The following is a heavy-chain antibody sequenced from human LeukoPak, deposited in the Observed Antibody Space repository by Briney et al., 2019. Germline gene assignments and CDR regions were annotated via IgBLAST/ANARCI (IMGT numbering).Heavy chain of an antibody. CDR1: GFTFSTYW. V-gene: IGHV3-74*01. CDR3: ARSTSHYYYYYMDV. CDR2: INSDGSST. Sequence: GALRLSCAASGFTFSTYWMNWVRQPPGKGLVWVSRINSDGSSTTYADSVMGRFTISRDNATNTLFLQVNSLRADDTAVYYCARSTSHYYYYYMDVWGKGTTVTISS. J-gene: IGHJ6*03.